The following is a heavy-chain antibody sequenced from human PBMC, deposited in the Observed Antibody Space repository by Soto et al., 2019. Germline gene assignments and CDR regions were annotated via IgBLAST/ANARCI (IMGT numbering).Heavy chain of an antibody. D-gene: IGHD6-13*01. J-gene: IGHJ6*04. CDR2: IIPIFGTA. CDR3: ARDPMQSSGYGGGYYYSGMDV. Sequence: SVKVSCKASGGTFSSYAISWVRQAPGQGLEWMGGIIPIFGTANYAQKFQGRVTITADESTSTAYMELSSLRSEDTAVYYCARDPMQSSGYGGGYYYSGMDVGGKGTRVTVPS. CDR1: GGTFSSYA. V-gene: IGHV1-69*13.